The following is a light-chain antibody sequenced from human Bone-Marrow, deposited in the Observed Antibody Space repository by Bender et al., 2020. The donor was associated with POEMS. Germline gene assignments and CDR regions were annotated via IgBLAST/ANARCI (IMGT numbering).Light chain of an antibody. Sequence: QSALTQPASVSGSPGQSITISCTGTSSDVGGYDYVSWYQHHPGKVPKLIIYDVYNRPSGASNRFSGSKSGTTASLTISGLQAEDEADYYCSSYTRTSTRVFGGGTTLTVL. CDR1: SSDVGGYDY. CDR2: DVY. V-gene: IGLV2-14*03. J-gene: IGLJ3*02. CDR3: SSYTRTSTRV.